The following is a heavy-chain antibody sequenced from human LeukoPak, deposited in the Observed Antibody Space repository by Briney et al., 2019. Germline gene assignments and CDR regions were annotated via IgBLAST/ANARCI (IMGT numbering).Heavy chain of an antibody. CDR2: IWYDGSNK. CDR1: GFTFSSYG. J-gene: IGHJ4*02. V-gene: IGHV3-33*03. Sequence: GRSLRLSCAASGFTFSSYGMHWVRQAPGKGLEWVAVIWYDGSNKYYADSVRGRFSLSRDNSKNTLYLQMSSLRAEDTAVYYCAKHRDNGDSSGYHDFDFWGQGTLVTVSS. D-gene: IGHD3-22*01. CDR3: AKHRDNGDSSGYHDFDF.